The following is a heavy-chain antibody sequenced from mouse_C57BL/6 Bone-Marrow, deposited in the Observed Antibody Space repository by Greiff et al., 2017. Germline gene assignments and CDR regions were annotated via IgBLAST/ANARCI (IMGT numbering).Heavy chain of an antibody. CDR1: GFNIKDDY. Sequence: EVQLQQSGAELVRPGASVKLSCTASGFNIKDDYIHWVKQRPEQGLEWIGWIDPEIGDTAYASKFQGKATITSDTSSNTAYRQPSSLTSEDTAVYYYSSFDGNYFDFWGQGTPLTGAS. D-gene: IGHD2-3*01. J-gene: IGHJ2*01. CDR2: IDPEIGDT. V-gene: IGHV14-4*01. CDR3: SSFDGNYFDF.